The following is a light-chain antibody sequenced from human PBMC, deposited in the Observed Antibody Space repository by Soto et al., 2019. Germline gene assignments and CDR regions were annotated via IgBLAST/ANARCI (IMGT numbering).Light chain of an antibody. CDR3: QSYDDSLSVHYV. CDR2: GNT. CDR1: SSNIGSTYD. J-gene: IGLJ1*01. Sequence: QSVLTQPPSVSGAPGQRVTISCTGSSSNIGSTYDVQWYQQLPGTAPKLLIHGNTNRPSGVPDRVSGSKSGTSASLAITGRQADDEADGYGQSYDDSLSVHYVFGTGTKLTVL. V-gene: IGLV1-40*01.